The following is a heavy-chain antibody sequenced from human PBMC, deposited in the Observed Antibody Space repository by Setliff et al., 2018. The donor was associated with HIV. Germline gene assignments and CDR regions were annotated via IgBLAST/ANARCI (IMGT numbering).Heavy chain of an antibody. CDR1: GFTFSDYY. D-gene: IGHD6-13*01. Sequence: LRLSCAASGFTFSDYYMSWIRQAPGMGLEWVSTISGSSSIKEYADFVKGRFSISRDNSKDTVFLQMDRLRAEDTAIYYCAKGTKITTALYLAYWGQGTLVTVSS. J-gene: IGHJ1*01. CDR2: ISGSSSIK. CDR3: AKGTKITTALYLAY. V-gene: IGHV3-11*01.